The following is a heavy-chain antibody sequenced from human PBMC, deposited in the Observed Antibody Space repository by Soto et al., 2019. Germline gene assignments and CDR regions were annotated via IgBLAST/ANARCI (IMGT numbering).Heavy chain of an antibody. CDR3: ARLLRYPMGAFHF. J-gene: IGHJ3*01. D-gene: IGHD3-9*01. Sequence: QITLKESGPTLVKPTQTLTLTCTFSGFSLSTSGVGVGWIRQPPGHALDWLALIYWNGDQRYSPSLKNRLTITKDTPKNQVVLSMTNVDPADTATYYCARLLRYPMGAFHFWGQGTRVTVSS. CDR1: GFSLSTSGVG. CDR2: IYWNGDQ. V-gene: IGHV2-5*01.